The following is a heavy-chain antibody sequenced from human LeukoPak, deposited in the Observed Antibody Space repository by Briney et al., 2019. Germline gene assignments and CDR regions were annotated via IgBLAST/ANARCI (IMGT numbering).Heavy chain of an antibody. CDR1: GGSISSSNYY. Sequence: SETLSLTCTVSGGSISSSNYYWSWIRQHPGKGLEWIGYIYYSGSTYYSPSLKSRVTISVDTSKNQFSLKLSSVTAADTAVYYCARARRDGYNYFGYWGQGTLVTVSS. J-gene: IGHJ4*02. V-gene: IGHV4-31*03. CDR2: IYYSGST. CDR3: ARARRDGYNYFGY. D-gene: IGHD5-24*01.